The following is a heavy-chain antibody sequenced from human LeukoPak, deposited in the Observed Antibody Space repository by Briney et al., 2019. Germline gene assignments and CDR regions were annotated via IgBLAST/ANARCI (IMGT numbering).Heavy chain of an antibody. D-gene: IGHD3-22*01. CDR2: IYPGDSDT. CDR3: ARLPYYYDSSGYSPHFDY. CDR1: GYSFTSYW. Sequence: GESLKIPCKGSGYSFTSYWIGWVRQMPGKGLEWMGIIYPGDSDTRYSPSFQGQVTISADKSISTAYLQWSSLKASDTAMCYCARLPYYYDSSGYSPHFDYWGQGTLVTVSS. V-gene: IGHV5-51*01. J-gene: IGHJ4*02.